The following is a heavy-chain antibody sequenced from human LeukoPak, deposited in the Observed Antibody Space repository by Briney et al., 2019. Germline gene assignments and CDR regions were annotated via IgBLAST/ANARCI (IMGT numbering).Heavy chain of an antibody. V-gene: IGHV4-30-2*01. CDR3: ARAGTTAWFDP. J-gene: IGHJ5*02. CDR2: IYHSGST. D-gene: IGHD1-1*01. CDR1: GGSISSGGYS. Sequence: SSETLSLTCAVSGGSISSGGYSWSWIRQPPGKGLEWIGYIYHSGSTYYNPSLKSRVTISVDRSKNQFSLKLSSVTAADAAVYYCARAGTTAWFDPWGQGTLVTVSS.